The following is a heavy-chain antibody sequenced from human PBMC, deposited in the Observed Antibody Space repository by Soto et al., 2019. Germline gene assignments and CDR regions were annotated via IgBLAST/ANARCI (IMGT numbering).Heavy chain of an antibody. V-gene: IGHV3-7*01. D-gene: IGHD4-4*01. J-gene: IGHJ4*02. CDR3: AAISTGPRPDY. CDR1: GFSFSTYW. Sequence: ESGGGLVQPGGSLRLPCAASGFSFSTYWMSWVRQAPGKGLEWVANINQDGSEKYYVDSVKGRFTISRDNAKNSLYLQMNSLRAEDTAVYYCAAISTGPRPDYWGQGTLVTVSS. CDR2: INQDGSEK.